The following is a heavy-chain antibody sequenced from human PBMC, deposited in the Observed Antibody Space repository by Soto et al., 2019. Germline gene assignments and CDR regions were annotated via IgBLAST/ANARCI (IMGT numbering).Heavy chain of an antibody. CDR3: VRDLDGSGSYYTDY. J-gene: IGHJ4*02. V-gene: IGHV1-18*01. CDR2: TRPNNGNT. D-gene: IGHD3-10*01. CDR1: GYTFSIYG. Sequence: GASVKVSCKASGYTFSIYGINWVRQAPGQGLEWMGWTRPNNGNTKYAQNLQGRVTMTTDTSTSTAYMELGSLRPDDTAVYYCVRDLDGSGSYYTDYWGQGTLVTVSS.